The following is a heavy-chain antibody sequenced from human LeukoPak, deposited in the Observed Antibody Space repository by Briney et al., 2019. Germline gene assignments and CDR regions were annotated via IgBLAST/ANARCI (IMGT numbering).Heavy chain of an antibody. CDR2: IYYSGST. V-gene: IGHV4-39*07. Sequence: SETLSLTCTVSGGSNSSSSYYWGWIRQPPGKGLEWIGSIYYSGSTYYNPSLKSRVTISVDTSKNQFSLKLSSVTAADTAVYYCARVRPVAARVAFDIWGQGTMVTVSS. CDR1: GGSNSSSSYY. D-gene: IGHD6-6*01. J-gene: IGHJ3*02. CDR3: ARVRPVAARVAFDI.